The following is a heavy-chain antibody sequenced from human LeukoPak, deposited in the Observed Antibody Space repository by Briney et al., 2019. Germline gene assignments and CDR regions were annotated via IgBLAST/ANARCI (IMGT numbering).Heavy chain of an antibody. CDR2: IYYSGST. J-gene: IGHJ4*02. V-gene: IGHV4-59*01. Sequence: PSQTLSLTCTVSGGSISSYYWSWIRQPPGKGLEWIGYIYYSGSTNYNPSLKSRVTISVDTSKNQFSLKLSSVTAADTAVYYCARGGSYYYGSGSYSYWGQGTLVTVSS. CDR3: ARGGSYYYGSGSYSY. CDR1: GGSISSYY. D-gene: IGHD3-10*01.